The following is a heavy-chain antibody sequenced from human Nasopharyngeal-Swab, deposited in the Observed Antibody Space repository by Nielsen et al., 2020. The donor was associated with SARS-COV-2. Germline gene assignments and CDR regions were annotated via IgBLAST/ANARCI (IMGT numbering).Heavy chain of an antibody. D-gene: IGHD1-26*01. J-gene: IGHJ6*02. Sequence: VRQAPGKGLEWVANIKQDGSEKYYVDSVKGRFTISRDNAKNSLHLQMNSLRAEDTAVYYCARDADSGSYAPVGMDVWGQGTTVTVSS. CDR2: IKQDGSEK. CDR3: ARDADSGSYAPVGMDV. V-gene: IGHV3-7*01.